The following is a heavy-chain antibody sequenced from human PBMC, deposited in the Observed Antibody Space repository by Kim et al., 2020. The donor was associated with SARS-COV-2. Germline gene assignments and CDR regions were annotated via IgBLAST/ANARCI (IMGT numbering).Heavy chain of an antibody. CDR2: ISWNSGSI. CDR1: GFTFDDYA. V-gene: IGHV3-9*01. CDR3: AKDIGYGMDV. Sequence: GGSLRLSCAASGFTFDDYAMHWVRQAPGKGLEWVSGISWNSGSIGYADSVKGRFTISRDNAKNSLYLQMNSLRAEDTALYYCAKDIGYGMDVWGQGTMVTVSS. J-gene: IGHJ6*02.